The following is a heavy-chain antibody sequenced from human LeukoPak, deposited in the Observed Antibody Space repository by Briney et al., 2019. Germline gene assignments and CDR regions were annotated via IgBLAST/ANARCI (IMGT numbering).Heavy chain of an antibody. D-gene: IGHD3-22*01. J-gene: IGHJ3*02. Sequence: SETLSLTCTVSGGSISSYYWSWIRQPPGKGLEWIGYIYYSGSTNYNPSLKSRVTISVDTSKNQFSLKLSSVTAADTAVYYCARKKYYYDSSGYFTYAFDIWGQGTVVTVSS. CDR2: IYYSGST. CDR1: GGSISSYY. V-gene: IGHV4-59*01. CDR3: ARKKYYYDSSGYFTYAFDI.